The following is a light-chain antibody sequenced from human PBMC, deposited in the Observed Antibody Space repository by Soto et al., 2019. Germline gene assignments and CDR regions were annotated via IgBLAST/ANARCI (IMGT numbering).Light chain of an antibody. CDR2: DAS. CDR3: QQRSKWPPGRT. J-gene: IGKJ1*01. CDR1: QSVSSY. V-gene: IGKV3-11*01. Sequence: EIVLTQSPATLSLSPGERATLSCRASQSVSSYLAWYQQKPGQAPRLLIYDASNRATGIPARFSGSGSGTDFTLTISSLEPEDFAVYYCQQRSKWPPGRTLGQGTKVDSK.